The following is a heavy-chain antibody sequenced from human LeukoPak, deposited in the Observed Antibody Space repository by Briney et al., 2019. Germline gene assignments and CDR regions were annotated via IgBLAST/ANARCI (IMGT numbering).Heavy chain of an antibody. CDR2: IYYSGST. D-gene: IGHD6-13*01. J-gene: IGHJ4*02. CDR1: GGSISSYY. V-gene: IGHV4-59*01. CDR3: ARDPTSGSSWAHFDY. Sequence: SETLSLTCTVSGGSISSYYWSWIRQPPGKGLEWIGYIYYSGSTNYNPSLKSRVTISVDTSKNQFSLKLSSVTAADTAVYYCARDPTSGSSWAHFDYWGQGTLVTVSS.